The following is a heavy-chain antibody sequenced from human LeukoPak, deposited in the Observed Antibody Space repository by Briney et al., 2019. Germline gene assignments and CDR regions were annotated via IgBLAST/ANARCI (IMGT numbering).Heavy chain of an antibody. V-gene: IGHV3-23*01. J-gene: IGHJ6*02. CDR1: GFTFSSYA. D-gene: IGHD5-12*01. CDR3: ASQWLRFNYYYGMDV. Sequence: GGSLRLSCAASGFTFSSYAMSWVRQAPGKGLEWVSAISGSGGSTYYADSVKGRFTISRDNSKNTLYLQMNSLRAEDTAVYYCASQWLRFNYYYGMDVWGQGTMVTVSS. CDR2: ISGSGGST.